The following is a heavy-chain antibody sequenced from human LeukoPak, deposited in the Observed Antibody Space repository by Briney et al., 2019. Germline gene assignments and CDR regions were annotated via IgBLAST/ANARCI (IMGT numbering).Heavy chain of an antibody. CDR2: INTGNGNT. V-gene: IGHV1-3*04. J-gene: IGHJ4*02. Sequence: ASVKVSCKASGYTFTSYAMHWVRQAPGQRLECMGWINTGNGNTKYSQRFQGRVTITRDTSASTAYMDLSSLRSEDTAVYYCARNTETAIPLPYYFDYWGQGTLVTVSS. CDR1: GYTFTSYA. CDR3: ARNTETAIPLPYYFDY. D-gene: IGHD2-21*02.